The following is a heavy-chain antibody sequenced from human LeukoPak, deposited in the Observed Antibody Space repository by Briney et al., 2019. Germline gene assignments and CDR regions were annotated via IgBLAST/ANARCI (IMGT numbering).Heavy chain of an antibody. J-gene: IGHJ3*02. CDR3: ASSRNDILTGYNPYAFDI. CDR2: IYYSGST. D-gene: IGHD3-9*01. Sequence: KSSETLSLTCTVSGCSISSYYWSWIRQPPGKGLVWIGYIYYSGSTNYNPSLKSRVTISVDTSKNQFSLKLSSVTAADTAVYYCASSRNDILTGYNPYAFDIWGQGTMVTVSS. V-gene: IGHV4-59*01. CDR1: GCSISSYY.